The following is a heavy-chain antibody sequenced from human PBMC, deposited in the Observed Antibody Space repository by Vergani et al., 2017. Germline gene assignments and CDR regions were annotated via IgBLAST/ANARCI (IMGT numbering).Heavy chain of an antibody. Sequence: QVQLVESGGSVVQPGRSLRLSCAASGFTFSIYAMHWVRQAPGKGLEWVALISHDGSNKYYADSVKGRFTISRDNSKNTLYLQMNRLSPEDTAVYYCAKDPRHYDSSGYSDYWGQGTLVTVSS. D-gene: IGHD3-22*01. V-gene: IGHV3-30*04. CDR2: ISHDGSNK. J-gene: IGHJ4*02. CDR1: GFTFSIYA. CDR3: AKDPRHYDSSGYSDY.